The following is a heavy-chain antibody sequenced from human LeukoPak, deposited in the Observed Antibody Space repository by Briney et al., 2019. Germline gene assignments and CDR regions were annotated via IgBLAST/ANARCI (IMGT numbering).Heavy chain of an antibody. CDR2: INPNSGGT. V-gene: IGHV1-2*02. J-gene: IGHJ4*02. CDR1: GYTFTGYY. Sequence: GASVKVSCKASGYTFTGYYMHWVRQAPGQGLEWTGWINPNSGGTNYAQKFQGRVTMTRDTSISTAYMELSRLRSDDTAVYYCARESLGAADDYGGNPFDYWGQGTLVTVSS. D-gene: IGHD4-23*01. CDR3: ARESLGAADDYGGNPFDY.